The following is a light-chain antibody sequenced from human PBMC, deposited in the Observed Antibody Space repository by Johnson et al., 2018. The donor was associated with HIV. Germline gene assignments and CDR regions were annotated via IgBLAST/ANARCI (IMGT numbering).Light chain of an antibody. Sequence: QAVLTQPPSVSAAPGQKVTISCSGSSSNIGSNYVSWYQQVPGTAPKLLIHENNKRPSGIPDRFSGSKSGTSATLGITGLQTGDEADYYCGAWDTSLSALYVFGTGTKVTVL. V-gene: IGLV1-51*02. CDR1: SSNIGSNY. CDR2: ENN. CDR3: GAWDTSLSALYV. J-gene: IGLJ1*01.